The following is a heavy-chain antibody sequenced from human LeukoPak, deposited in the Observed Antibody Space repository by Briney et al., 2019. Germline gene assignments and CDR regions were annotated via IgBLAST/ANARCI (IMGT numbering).Heavy chain of an antibody. J-gene: IGHJ6*03. Sequence: ASVKVSCKASGGTFSSYAISWVRQAPGQGLEWMGGIIPIFGTANYAQKFQGRVTITTDESTSTAYMELSSLRSEDTAVYYCARGKNPISAARGMLKYYYYYYMDVWGKGTTVTVSS. V-gene: IGHV1-69*05. CDR2: IIPIFGTA. CDR1: GGTFSSYA. CDR3: ARGKNPISAARGMLKYYYYYYMDV. D-gene: IGHD6-13*01.